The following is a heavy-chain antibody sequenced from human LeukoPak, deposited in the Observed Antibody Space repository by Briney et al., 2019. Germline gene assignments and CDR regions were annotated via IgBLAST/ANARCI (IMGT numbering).Heavy chain of an antibody. V-gene: IGHV4-30-4*01. CDR2: IYYSGST. CDR3: ARVPVYSGTYFDY. J-gene: IGHJ4*02. Sequence: SETLSLTCAVYGGSFSGYYWSWLRQPPGKGLEWIGYIYYSGSTYFNPSLKSRVTISVETSKNQFSLKLSSVTAADTAVYYCARVPVYSGTYFDYWGQGTLVTVSS. D-gene: IGHD1-26*01. CDR1: GGSFSGYY.